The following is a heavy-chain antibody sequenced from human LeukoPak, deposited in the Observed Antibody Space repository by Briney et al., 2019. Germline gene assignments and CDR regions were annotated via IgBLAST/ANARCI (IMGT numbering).Heavy chain of an antibody. V-gene: IGHV1-69*04. CDR2: IIPILGIA. Sequence: ASVKVSCKASGGTFSSYAISWVRQAPGQGLEWMGRIIPILGIANYAQKFQGRVTITADKSTSTAYMELSGLRSEDTAVYYCARALSGNSSSWYGVGYWGQGTLVTVSS. D-gene: IGHD6-13*01. CDR3: ARALSGNSSSWYGVGY. CDR1: GGTFSSYA. J-gene: IGHJ4*02.